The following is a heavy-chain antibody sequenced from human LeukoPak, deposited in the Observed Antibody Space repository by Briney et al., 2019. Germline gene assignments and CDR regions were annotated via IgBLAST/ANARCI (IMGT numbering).Heavy chain of an antibody. J-gene: IGHJ6*03. CDR3: ARDPLSVRSGYYKAYYHYYMDV. Sequence: GGSLRLSCAASGFTFSSYWMSWVRQAPGKGLEWVANIKQDGSEKYYVDSVKGRFTISRDNAKNSLYLQMNSLRAEDTAVYYCARDPLSVRSGYYKAYYHYYMDVWGKGTTVTVSS. D-gene: IGHD3-3*01. V-gene: IGHV3-7*01. CDR2: IKQDGSEK. CDR1: GFTFSSYW.